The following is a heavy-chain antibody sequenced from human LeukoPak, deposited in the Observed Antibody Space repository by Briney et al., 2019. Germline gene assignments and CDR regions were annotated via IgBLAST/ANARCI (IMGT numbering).Heavy chain of an antibody. D-gene: IGHD5-18*01. J-gene: IGHJ4*02. V-gene: IGHV4-61*01. Sequence: SETLSLTCTVSGGSISSSSYYWSWIRQPPGKGLEWIGYIYYSGSTNYNPSLKSRITISVDTSKNQFSLKLSSVTAADTAVYYCARGRSGYSYDDYWGQGTLVTVST. CDR3: ARGRSGYSYDDY. CDR2: IYYSGST. CDR1: GGSISSSSYY.